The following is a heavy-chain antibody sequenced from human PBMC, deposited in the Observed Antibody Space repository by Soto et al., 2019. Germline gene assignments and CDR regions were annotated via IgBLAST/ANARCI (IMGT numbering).Heavy chain of an antibody. V-gene: IGHV1-69*13. D-gene: IGHD3-22*01. J-gene: IGHJ4*02. CDR1: GGTFSSYA. CDR3: ASSYYDSSGSYQRQYYFDY. CDR2: IIPIFGTA. Sequence: SVKVSCKSSGGTFSSYAISWVRQAPGQGLDWMGGIIPIFGTANYAQKFQGRVTITADESTSTAYMELSSLRSEDTAVYSCASSYYDSSGSYQRQYYFDYWGQGTLVTVSS.